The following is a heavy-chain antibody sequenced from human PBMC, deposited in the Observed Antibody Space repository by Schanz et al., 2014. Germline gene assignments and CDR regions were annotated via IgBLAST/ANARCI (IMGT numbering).Heavy chain of an antibody. Sequence: EVQLVESGGGLVQPGGSLRLSCVASGFAFSKSWMSWVRQAPGKGLEWVANINQDGSEKHYVDSVKGRITISRDNAKNSLYLEMTSLRGEDTAVYYCARENLNWEAFDIWGQGTVVTVSS. CDR1: GFAFSKSW. J-gene: IGHJ3*02. D-gene: IGHD7-27*01. V-gene: IGHV3-7*03. CDR2: INQDGSEK. CDR3: ARENLNWEAFDI.